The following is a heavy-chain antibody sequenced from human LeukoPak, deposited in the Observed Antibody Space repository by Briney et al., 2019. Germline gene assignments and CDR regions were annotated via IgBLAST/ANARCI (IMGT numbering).Heavy chain of an antibody. J-gene: IGHJ4*02. V-gene: IGHV4-34*01. CDR1: GGSFSGYY. CDR2: INHSGST. CDR3: ARMAQNSYIRGRPIDY. Sequence: SETLSLTCAVYGGSFSGYYWSWIRQPPGKGLEWIGEINHSGSTNYNPSLKSRVTISVDTSKNQFSLKLSSMTAEDTAVYYCARMAQNSYIRGRPIDYWGQGTLVTVSS. D-gene: IGHD3-16*01.